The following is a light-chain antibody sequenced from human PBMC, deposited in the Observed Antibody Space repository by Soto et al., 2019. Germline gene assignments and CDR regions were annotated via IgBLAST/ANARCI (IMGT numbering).Light chain of an antibody. J-gene: IGLJ1*01. CDR1: SSDVGAYDY. CDR3: SSFAGSSNFPYV. CDR2: EIN. Sequence: QSALTQPPCASGSPGQSVTISCTGTSSDVGAYDYVSWYQQHPGKAPKLMIYEINKRPSGVPDRFSGSKSGNTASLTVSGLQAEDEADYYCSSFAGSSNFPYVFGTGTKLTVL. V-gene: IGLV2-8*01.